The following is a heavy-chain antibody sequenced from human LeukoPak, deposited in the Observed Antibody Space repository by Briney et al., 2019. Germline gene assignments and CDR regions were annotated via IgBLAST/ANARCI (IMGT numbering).Heavy chain of an antibody. CDR2: INPNSGGT. D-gene: IGHD3-10*01. V-gene: IGHV1-2*02. Sequence: ASVKVSCKASGYTFTGYYMHWVRQAPGQGLEWMGWINPNSGGTNYAQKFQGRVTMTRDTSISTAYMELSRLRSDDTAVYYCARDGEYYYGSGSYDYWGQGTLVTVSS. J-gene: IGHJ4*02. CDR1: GYTFTGYY. CDR3: ARDGEYYYGSGSYDY.